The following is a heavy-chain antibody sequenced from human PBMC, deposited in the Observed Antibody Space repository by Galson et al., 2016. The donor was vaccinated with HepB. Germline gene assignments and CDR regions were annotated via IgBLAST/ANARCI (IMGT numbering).Heavy chain of an antibody. CDR2: IIPMFGTA. CDR1: GGTFSSYA. CDR3: ARVRSVVLVVTSHYFFDS. J-gene: IGHJ4*02. D-gene: IGHD2-15*01. Sequence: SVKVSCKASGGTFSSYAISWVRQAPGQGLEWMGGIIPMFGTANYAQKFQGRLTITADESASTAYMELSALRSEDSAFYYCARVRSVVLVVTSHYFFDSWGQGTLVTVSS. V-gene: IGHV1-69*13.